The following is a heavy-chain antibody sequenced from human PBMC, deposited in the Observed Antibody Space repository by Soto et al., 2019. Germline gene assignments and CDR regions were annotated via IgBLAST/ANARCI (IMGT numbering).Heavy chain of an antibody. J-gene: IGHJ4*02. Sequence: SETLSLTCGVSGDTISTGGYSWAWIRQPPGKALEWIGHTYHSGSTNYNPSLKSRVTISVDTSKNQFSLKLSSVTAADTAVYYCAREAYYYDSSGYYYPMNFDYWGQGTLVTVSS. CDR2: TYHSGST. CDR3: AREAYYYDSSGYYYPMNFDY. D-gene: IGHD3-22*01. CDR1: GDTISTGGYS. V-gene: IGHV4-30-2*01.